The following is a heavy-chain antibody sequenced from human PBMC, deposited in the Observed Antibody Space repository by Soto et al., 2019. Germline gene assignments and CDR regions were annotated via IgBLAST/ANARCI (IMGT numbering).Heavy chain of an antibody. J-gene: IGHJ6*02. V-gene: IGHV4-31*03. CDR3: TRDKPIPYNSHSGKGYYGMDV. CDR1: GGSIRSGGYF. CDR2: IYYNSGST. Sequence: QVQLQESGPGLVKPSQTLSLTCIVSGGSIRSGGYFWSWIRQHPGNGLEWIGNIYYNSGSTYYTPSLKSRVSNAVDASKNQCSLDLRSVTAADTAVYFCTRDKPIPYNSHSGKGYYGMDVWGQGTTVIVS. D-gene: IGHD1-20*01.